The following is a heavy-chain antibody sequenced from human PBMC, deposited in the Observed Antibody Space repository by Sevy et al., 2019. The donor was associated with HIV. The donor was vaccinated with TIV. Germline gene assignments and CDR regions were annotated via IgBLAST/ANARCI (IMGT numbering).Heavy chain of an antibody. Sequence: ASVKVSCKASGYTFTGQYIHWVRQAPGQGLEWMGWINPNSGDTKYAQEFKGRVTMTRDTSISTAYMELSGLKSDDTAVYYCSRDLRLRAYSYGCFDYWGQRTLVTVSS. D-gene: IGHD5-18*01. J-gene: IGHJ4*02. CDR3: SRDLRLRAYSYGCFDY. CDR1: GYTFTGQY. V-gene: IGHV1-2*02. CDR2: INPNSGDT.